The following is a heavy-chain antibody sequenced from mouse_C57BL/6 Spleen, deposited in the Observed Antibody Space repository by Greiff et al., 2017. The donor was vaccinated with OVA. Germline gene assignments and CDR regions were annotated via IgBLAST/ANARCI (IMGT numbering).Heavy chain of an antibody. J-gene: IGHJ2*01. D-gene: IGHD1-1*01. CDR2: IYPGDGDT. CDR1: GYAFSSSW. V-gene: IGHV1-82*01. Sequence: QVQLKQSGPELVKPGASVKISCKASGYAFSSSWMNWVKQRPGKGLEWIGQIYPGDGDTNYNGKFKGKATLTADKSSSTAYMHLSSLTSEDSAVYFCARSHYYYGSSWDDWGQGTTLSVSS. CDR3: ARSHYYYGSSWDD.